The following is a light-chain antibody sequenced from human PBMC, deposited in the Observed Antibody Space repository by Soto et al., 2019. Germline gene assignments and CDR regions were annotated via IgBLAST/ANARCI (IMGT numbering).Light chain of an antibody. V-gene: IGLV2-8*01. J-gene: IGLJ3*02. CDR1: SSDVGAYNY. CDR3: SSFASSNTWV. Sequence: QSALTQPPSASGSPGQSVTISCTGTSSDVGAYNYVSWYQQHAGKAPKLVIYEVTKRPSGVPDRFSGSKSANTASLTDSGLKAEYEAYDYFSSFASSNTWVFGGGTKLTVL. CDR2: EVT.